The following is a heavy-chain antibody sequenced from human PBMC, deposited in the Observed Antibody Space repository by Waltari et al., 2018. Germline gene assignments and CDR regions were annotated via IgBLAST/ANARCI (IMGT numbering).Heavy chain of an antibody. J-gene: IGHJ2*01. CDR3: ARDYGGIFWYFDL. CDR2: IYYSGST. CDR1: GGSISSSSYY. D-gene: IGHD3-3*01. Sequence: QLQLQESGPGLVKPSETLSLTCTVSGGSISSSSYYWGWIRQPPGKGLEWIGSIYYSGSTYYNPSLKSRVTISVDTSKNQFSLKLSSVTAADTAVYYCARDYGGIFWYFDLWGRGTLVTVSS. V-gene: IGHV4-39*07.